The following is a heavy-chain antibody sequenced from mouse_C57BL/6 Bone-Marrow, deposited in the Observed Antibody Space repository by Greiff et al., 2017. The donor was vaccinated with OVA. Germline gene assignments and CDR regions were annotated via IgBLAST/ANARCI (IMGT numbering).Heavy chain of an antibody. CDR1: GYTFTDYS. V-gene: IGHV1-76*01. D-gene: IGHD1-1*01. J-gene: IGHJ2*01. CDR2: IYPGSGNT. Sequence: QVQLQQSGAELVRPGASVKLSCKASGYTFTDYSLNWVKQRPGPGLEWIARIYPGSGNTYYNEKFKGKSTLTAEKSSSTAYMPLSSLTSEDSAVYFCARSPYYYGSSYVYFDYWGQGTTLTVSS. CDR3: ARSPYYYGSSYVYFDY.